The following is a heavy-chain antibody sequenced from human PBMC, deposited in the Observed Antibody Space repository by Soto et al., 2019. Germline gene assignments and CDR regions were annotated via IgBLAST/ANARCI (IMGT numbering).Heavy chain of an antibody. CDR1: GGSISSYY. CDR2: IYYSGST. Sequence: QVQLQESGPGLVKPSETLSLTCTVSGGSISSYYWSWIRQPPGKGLEWIGYIYYSGSTNYNPSLKGRVTIPVDTSKNQSSLKLGSVTAADTAVYYCARRYGVAFDIWGQGTMVTVSS. J-gene: IGHJ3*02. V-gene: IGHV4-59*08. D-gene: IGHD3-10*01. CDR3: ARRYGVAFDI.